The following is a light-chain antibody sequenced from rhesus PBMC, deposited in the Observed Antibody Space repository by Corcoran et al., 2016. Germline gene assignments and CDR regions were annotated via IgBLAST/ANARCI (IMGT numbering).Light chain of an antibody. CDR1: QSLLDSEDGNTY. CDR2: EVS. V-gene: IGKV2-104*02. J-gene: IGKJ2*01. CDR3: MQALEFPYS. Sequence: DIVMTQTPLSLPVTHGEPDSISCRSSQSLLDSEDGNTYLDWYLQKPGQSSQLLIYEVSNRASGVPDRFSGSESDTDFTLKSSRVEAYDVGVYYCMQALEFPYSFGQGTKVEIK.